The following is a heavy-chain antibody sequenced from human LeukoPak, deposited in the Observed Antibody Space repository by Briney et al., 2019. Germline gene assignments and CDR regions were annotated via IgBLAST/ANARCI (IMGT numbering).Heavy chain of an antibody. Sequence: ASVKVSCKASGYTFTGYYMHWVRQAPGQGLEWMGWINPNSGGTNYAQKFQGRVTMTRDTSISTAYMELSRLTSDDTAVYYCARDPRGNYYADYWGQGTLVTVSS. CDR1: GYTFTGYY. CDR2: INPNSGGT. J-gene: IGHJ4*01. D-gene: IGHD1-26*01. CDR3: ARDPRGNYYADY. V-gene: IGHV1-2*02.